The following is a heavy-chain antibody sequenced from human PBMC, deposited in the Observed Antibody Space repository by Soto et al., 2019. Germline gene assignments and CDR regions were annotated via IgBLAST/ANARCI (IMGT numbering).Heavy chain of an antibody. CDR1: GGTFSSYA. CDR3: ARGRWLQANFDY. D-gene: IGHD5-12*01. V-gene: IGHV1-69*06. CDR2: IIPIFGTA. J-gene: IGHJ4*02. Sequence: QVQLVQSGAEVKKPGSSVKVSCKASGGTFSSYAISWVRQAPGQGLEWMGGIIPIFGTANYAQKFQGRVTITADKSTSTAYRELRSLRSEDRAVYYCARGRWLQANFDYWGQETLFTVSS.